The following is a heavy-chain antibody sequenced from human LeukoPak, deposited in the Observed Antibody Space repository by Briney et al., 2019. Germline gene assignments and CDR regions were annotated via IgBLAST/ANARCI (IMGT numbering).Heavy chain of an antibody. CDR2: IYYSGST. D-gene: IGHD2-2*02. V-gene: IGHV4-59*01. CDR1: GGSISSYY. J-gene: IGHJ5*02. CDR3: ARLDYVVVPAAIYDWFDP. Sequence: SETLSLTCTVSGGSISSYYWSWIRQPPGKGLEWIGYIYYSGSTNYNPSLKSRVTISVDTSKNQFSLKLSSVTAADTAVYYCARLDYVVVPAAIYDWFDPWGQGTLVTVPS.